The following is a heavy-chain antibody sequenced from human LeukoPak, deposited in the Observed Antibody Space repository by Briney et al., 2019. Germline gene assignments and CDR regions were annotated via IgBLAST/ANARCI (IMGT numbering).Heavy chain of an antibody. D-gene: IGHD3-10*01. J-gene: IGHJ6*03. Sequence: PGGSLRLSCAASGFTFSSYGMHWVRQAPGKGLEWVAFIRYDGSNKYYADSVKGRFTISRDDSKNTLYLQMNSLRAEDTAVYYCAKDRRVKGVIIHMDVWGKGTTVTVSS. CDR3: AKDRRVKGVIIHMDV. V-gene: IGHV3-30*02. CDR1: GFTFSSYG. CDR2: IRYDGSNK.